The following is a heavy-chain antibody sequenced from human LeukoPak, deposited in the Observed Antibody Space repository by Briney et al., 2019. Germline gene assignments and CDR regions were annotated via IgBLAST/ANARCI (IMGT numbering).Heavy chain of an antibody. CDR2: IYYSGST. Sequence: PSETLSLTCTVSGGSISSGDYYWSWIRQPPGKGLEWIGYIYYSGSTYYNPSLKSRVTISVDTSKNQFSLKLSSVTAADTAVYYCARGPMAARPIDYWGQGTLVTVSS. V-gene: IGHV4-30-4*08. J-gene: IGHJ4*02. CDR1: GGSISSGDYY. CDR3: ARGPMAARPIDY. D-gene: IGHD6-6*01.